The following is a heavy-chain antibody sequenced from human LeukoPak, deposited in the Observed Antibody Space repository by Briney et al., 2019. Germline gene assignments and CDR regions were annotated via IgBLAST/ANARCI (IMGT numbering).Heavy chain of an antibody. Sequence: SETLSLTCTVSGDFITAYYWSWIRQPPGKGLEWIGYVYYSGSTDYNPSLRSRVTISLEMSKNQFSLSLTSVTAADTAVYYCASNTGTVFDYWGQGALVTVSS. J-gene: IGHJ4*02. V-gene: IGHV4-59*01. CDR1: GDFITAYY. CDR2: VYYSGST. D-gene: IGHD7-27*01. CDR3: ASNTGTVFDY.